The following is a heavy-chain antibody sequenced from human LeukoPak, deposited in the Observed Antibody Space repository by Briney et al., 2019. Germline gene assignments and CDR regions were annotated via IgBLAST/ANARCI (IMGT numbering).Heavy chain of an antibody. J-gene: IGHJ4*02. CDR2: ISWDGDST. CDR1: GFTFDDYT. CDR3: SKGEPYGSESYYPHFDY. Sequence: GGSLRLSCAASGFTFDDYTMHWVRQAPGKGLEWVSLISWDGDSTYYAGSVKGRFTISRDNSKNSLYLQMNSLRTEDTALYYCSKGEPYGSESYYPHFDYWGQGTLVTVSS. D-gene: IGHD3-10*01. V-gene: IGHV3-43*01.